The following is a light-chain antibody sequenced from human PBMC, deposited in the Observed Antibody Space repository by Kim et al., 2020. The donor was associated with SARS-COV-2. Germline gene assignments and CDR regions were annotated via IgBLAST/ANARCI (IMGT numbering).Light chain of an antibody. J-gene: IGLJ2*01. CDR3: SSYSSSTIYVL. V-gene: IGLV2-14*03. CDR2: DVT. CDR1: SSDIGAYNY. Sequence: QSITISCTGTSSDIGAYNYVSWYQKHPGRAPKLVIYDVTNRPSDVSDRFSGSKSGNTASLTISGLQPDDEADYYCSSYSSSTIYVLFGGGTKLTVL.